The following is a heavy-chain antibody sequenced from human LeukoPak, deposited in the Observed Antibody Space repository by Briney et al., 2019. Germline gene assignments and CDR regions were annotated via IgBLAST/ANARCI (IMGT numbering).Heavy chain of an antibody. V-gene: IGHV3-23*01. J-gene: IGHJ6*02. Sequence: GGSLRLSCAASGFTFSTYIMSWVRQAPGKGLEWVSAITGGGAATSYADSVKGRFTISRVNPKNTVYLQMNGLRAEDTAVYYCAKLPHYDFWSGDPSYEMDVWGQGTTVTVSS. CDR1: GFTFSTYI. CDR2: ITGGGAAT. CDR3: AKLPHYDFWSGDPSYEMDV. D-gene: IGHD3-3*01.